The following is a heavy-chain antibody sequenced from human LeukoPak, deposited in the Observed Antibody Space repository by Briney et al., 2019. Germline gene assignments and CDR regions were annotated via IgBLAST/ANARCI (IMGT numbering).Heavy chain of an antibody. CDR1: GYTFTGYY. J-gene: IGHJ4*02. D-gene: IGHD6-19*01. V-gene: IGHV1-2*02. CDR3: ARDLSGWASLNDY. CDR2: INPNSGGT. Sequence: ASVKVSCKASGYTFTGYYMHWVRQAPGQGLEWMGWINPNSGGTNYAQKFQGRVTMTRDTSISTAYMELSRLRSDDTAVYYCARDLSGWASLNDYWGQGTLVTVSS.